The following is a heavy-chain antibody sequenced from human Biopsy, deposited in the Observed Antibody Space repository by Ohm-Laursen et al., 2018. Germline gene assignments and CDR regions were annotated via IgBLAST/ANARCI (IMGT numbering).Heavy chain of an antibody. CDR1: GSSLTEFS. CDR2: FDAEDGET. Sequence: ASVKVSCKVSGSSLTEFSIHWVRQTPGKGPQWMGGFDAEDGETLQSQHFLGRVTMTADTSRDTTFMELSSLTSADTAVYYCATAPLLVAASFDSWGQGTLVTVSS. D-gene: IGHD2-15*01. V-gene: IGHV1-24*01. CDR3: ATAPLLVAASFDS. J-gene: IGHJ4*02.